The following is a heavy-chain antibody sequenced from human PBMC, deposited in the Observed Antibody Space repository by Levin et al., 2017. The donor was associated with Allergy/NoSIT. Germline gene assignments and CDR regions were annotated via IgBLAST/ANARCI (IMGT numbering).Heavy chain of an antibody. V-gene: IGHV1-2*02. Sequence: GESLKISCKASGYTFTDYYMHWVRQAPGQGLEWMGWINPNSGGTNYAQKFQGRVTMTRDTSISTAYMELSRLTSDDTAVYYCARDHTVVQGTVRLEYWGQGTLVTVSS. CDR1: GYTFTDYY. CDR2: INPNSGGT. D-gene: IGHD4-23*01. CDR3: ARDHTVVQGTVRLEY. J-gene: IGHJ4*02.